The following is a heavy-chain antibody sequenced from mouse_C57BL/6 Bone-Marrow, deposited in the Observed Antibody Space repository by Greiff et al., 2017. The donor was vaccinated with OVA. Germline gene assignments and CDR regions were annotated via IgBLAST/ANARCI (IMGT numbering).Heavy chain of an antibody. CDR1: GYSFTDYN. D-gene: IGHD1-1*01. V-gene: IGHV1-39*01. CDR2: INPNYGTT. J-gene: IGHJ1*03. CDR3: AFYYGSSYRYFDV. Sequence: VQLKQSGPELVKPGASVKISCKASGYSFTDYNMNWVKQRNGKSLEWIGVINPNYGTTSDNQKFKGKATLTVDQSSSTTYMQLNILKSEDSAVYYSAFYYGSSYRYFDVWGTGTTVTVSS.